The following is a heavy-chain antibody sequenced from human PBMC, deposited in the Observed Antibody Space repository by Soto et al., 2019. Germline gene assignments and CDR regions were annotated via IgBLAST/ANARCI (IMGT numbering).Heavy chain of an antibody. V-gene: IGHV4-38-2*02. J-gene: IGHJ4*02. CDR1: GHSINSDYY. CDR3: ARKGYYPSGRINLFDS. Sequence: SVTLSLTCTVAGHSINSDYYWGWIRQPPGKGLEWIGSIYPGGGTYYNPSLKSRVTISIDTSKNQFSLRLTSVTAADTAMYYCARKGYYPSGRINLFDSWGQGTLVTVSS. D-gene: IGHD3-10*01. CDR2: IYPGGGT.